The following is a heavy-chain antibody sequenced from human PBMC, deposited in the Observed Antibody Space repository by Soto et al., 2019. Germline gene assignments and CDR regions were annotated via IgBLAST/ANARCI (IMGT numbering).Heavy chain of an antibody. CDR1: GFSISHYW. CDR2: ISGDGSDK. J-gene: IGHJ4*02. V-gene: IGHV3-30*18. CDR3: AKGTAVARQHFAN. D-gene: IGHD6-19*01. Sequence: EQVVESGGGLVQPGGSLRLSCAASGFSISHYWMSWVRQAPGKGLEWVAAISGDGSDKYYLGSVQGRFTISRDNTKNALYLQMNSLRTEDTAVYYCAKGTAVARQHFANWGQGTLVTVSS.